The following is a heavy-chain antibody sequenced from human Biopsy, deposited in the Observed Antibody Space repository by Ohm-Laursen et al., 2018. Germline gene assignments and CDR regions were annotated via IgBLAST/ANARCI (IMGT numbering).Heavy chain of an antibody. CDR2: IYYTGHT. D-gene: IGHD7-27*01. V-gene: IGHV4-59*01. J-gene: IGHJ4*02. Sequence: GTLSLTCTVSGGSIKSYYWNWIRQSPGKGLEWIGFIYYTGHTNYNPSLKSRATISVETSKNQFSLKVISVTAADTAVYYCARLTGDPSYWGQGILVTVSS. CDR3: ARLTGDPSY. CDR1: GGSIKSYY.